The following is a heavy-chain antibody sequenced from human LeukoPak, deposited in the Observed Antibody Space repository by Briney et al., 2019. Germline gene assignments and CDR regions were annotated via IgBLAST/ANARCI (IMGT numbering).Heavy chain of an antibody. CDR2: ISYDGSDK. J-gene: IGHJ4*02. CDR1: GFTFSSYA. Sequence: AGGSLRLSCAASGFTFSSYAMSWVRQAPGKGLEWVAVISYDGSDKYYADSVKGRFTISRDNSKNTLYLQMNSLRAEDTAVYYRARGKKPYLHNVDYWGQGTLVTVSS. V-gene: IGHV3-30-3*01. D-gene: IGHD2-8*01. CDR3: ARGKKPYLHNVDY.